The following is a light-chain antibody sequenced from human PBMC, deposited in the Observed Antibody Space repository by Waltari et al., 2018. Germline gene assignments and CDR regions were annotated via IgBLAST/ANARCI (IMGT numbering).Light chain of an antibody. V-gene: IGLV2-14*03. CDR1: NSDLGRYDY. CDR3: AYYTGGSTLVL. J-gene: IGLJ3*02. Sequence: QSALTQAASVSGSPGQSITIPCTGPNSDLGRYDYVSWYQQHPGKAPKLVIYDVNNRPSGVSNRFSGSKSDNTASLTISGLQAEDEADYYCAYYTGGSTLVLFGGVTRLTVL. CDR2: DVN.